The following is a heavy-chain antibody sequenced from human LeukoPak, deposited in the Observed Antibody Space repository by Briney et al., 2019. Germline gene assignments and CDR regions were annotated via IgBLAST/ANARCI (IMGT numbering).Heavy chain of an antibody. CDR2: IYYRGNT. D-gene: IGHD3-22*01. J-gene: IGHJ4*02. V-gene: IGHV4-39*02. CDR1: GGSISSSSYY. CDR3: ATDSSGYYFDY. Sequence: SETLSLTCTVSGGSISSSSYYWDWIRQPPGKGLEWIGSIYYRGNTYYNPSLKSRVTISVDTSKNQFSLKLSSVTAADTAVYYCATDSSGYYFDYWGQGTLVTVSS.